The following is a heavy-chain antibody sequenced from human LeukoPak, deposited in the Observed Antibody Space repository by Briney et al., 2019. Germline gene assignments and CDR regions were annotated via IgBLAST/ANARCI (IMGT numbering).Heavy chain of an antibody. V-gene: IGHV4-61*02. CDR1: GASISGSGYY. J-gene: IGHJ4*02. CDR3: ASLRERSYYARGFDY. CDR2: TSTSGST. D-gene: IGHD1-26*01. Sequence: SETLSLTCTVSGASISGSGYYWNWIRQPAGKGLEWIGRTSTSGSTNYNPSLKSRVTLSVDTSKNQFSLKLSSVTAADTAVYYCASLRERSYYARGFDYWGQGTLVTVSS.